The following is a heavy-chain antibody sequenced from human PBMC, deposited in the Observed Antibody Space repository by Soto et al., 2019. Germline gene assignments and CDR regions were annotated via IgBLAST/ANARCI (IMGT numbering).Heavy chain of an antibody. J-gene: IGHJ4*02. CDR2: IKSKTDGGTT. CDR1: GFTFSNAW. D-gene: IGHD3-22*01. V-gene: IGHV3-15*01. Sequence: PGGSLRLSCAASGFTFSNAWMSWVRQAPGKGLEWVGRIKSKTDGGTTDYAAPVKGRFTISRDDSKNTLYLQMNSLKTEDTAVYYCTTYVDSSGYYFPFDYWGQGTLVTSPQ. CDR3: TTYVDSSGYYFPFDY.